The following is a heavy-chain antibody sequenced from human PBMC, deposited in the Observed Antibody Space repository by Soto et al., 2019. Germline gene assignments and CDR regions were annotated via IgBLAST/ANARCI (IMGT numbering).Heavy chain of an antibody. Sequence: QVQLQESGPGLVKPSETLSLTCTVSGGSISSYYWSWIRQPPGKGLEWIGYIYYTGSTNYNPSLKGRVTISVDTSKSQFALKLRSVTAADTAVYYCAISPGSSWYGGLYWYFDLWGRGTLVTVSS. CDR2: IYYTGST. CDR3: AISPGSSWYGGLYWYFDL. CDR1: GGSISSYY. D-gene: IGHD6-13*01. J-gene: IGHJ2*01. V-gene: IGHV4-59*01.